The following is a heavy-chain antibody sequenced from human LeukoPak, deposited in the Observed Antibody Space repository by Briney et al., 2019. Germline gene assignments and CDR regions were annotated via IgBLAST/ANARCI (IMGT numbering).Heavy chain of an antibody. CDR2: INHSGST. Sequence: SETLSLTCAVYGGSFSGYYWSWIRQPPGKGLEWIGEINHSGSTNYNPSLKSRVTISVETSKNQFSLKLSSVTAADTAVYSCARGFPFYGNARKYNGFDPWGQGTLVTVSS. CDR3: ARGFPFYGNARKYNGFDP. D-gene: IGHD1-1*01. J-gene: IGHJ5*02. CDR1: GGSFSGYY. V-gene: IGHV4-34*01.